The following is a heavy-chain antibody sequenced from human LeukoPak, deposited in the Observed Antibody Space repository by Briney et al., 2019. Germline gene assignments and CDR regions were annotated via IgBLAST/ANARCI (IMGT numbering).Heavy chain of an antibody. D-gene: IGHD3-9*01. Sequence: WASVKVSRKASGYTFTSYYMHWVRQAPGQGLEWMGIIDPSGGSTSYAQKFQGRVTMTRDTSTSTVYMELSSLRSEDTAVYYCARDWNDILTGYYRTRPTSYYFDYWGQGTLVTVSS. V-gene: IGHV1-46*01. CDR3: ARDWNDILTGYYRTRPTSYYFDY. CDR1: GYTFTSYY. J-gene: IGHJ4*02. CDR2: IDPSGGST.